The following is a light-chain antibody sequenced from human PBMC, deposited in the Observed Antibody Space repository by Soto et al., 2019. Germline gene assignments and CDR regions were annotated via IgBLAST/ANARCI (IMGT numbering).Light chain of an antibody. CDR1: SSDVGDYNF. CDR2: EVN. Sequence: QSALTQPASVSGSPGQSITISCTGTSSDVGDYNFVSWYQQYPGKAPQLMIFEVNNRPSGVSNRFSSSKSGNTASLTISGLPAEDEADYYCYSKRGSSSWVFGGGTKVTVL. J-gene: IGLJ3*02. CDR3: YSKRGSSSWV. V-gene: IGLV2-14*01.